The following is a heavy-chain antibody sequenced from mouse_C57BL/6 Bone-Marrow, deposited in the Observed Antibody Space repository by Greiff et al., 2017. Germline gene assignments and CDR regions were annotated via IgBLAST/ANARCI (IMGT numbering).Heavy chain of an antibody. D-gene: IGHD1-1*01. Sequence: VQLQQSGAELARPGASVKLSCKASGYTFTSYGISWVKQRTGQGLEWIGAIYPRSGNTYSNEKFKGKATLTADKSSSTAYMELRSLTSEDSAVYFCARVRGLITTVVGFDYWGQGTTLTVSS. V-gene: IGHV1-81*01. CDR1: GYTFTSYG. CDR3: ARVRGLITTVVGFDY. J-gene: IGHJ2*01. CDR2: IYPRSGNT.